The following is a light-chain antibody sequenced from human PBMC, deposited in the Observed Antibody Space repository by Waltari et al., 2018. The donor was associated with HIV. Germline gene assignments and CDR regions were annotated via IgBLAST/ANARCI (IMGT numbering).Light chain of an antibody. CDR2: SNN. CDR1: SSNIGIST. J-gene: IGLJ2*01. V-gene: IGLV1-44*01. Sequence: QSVLAQPPSASGTPGQRITISCSGSSSNIGISTLNWYQQLPGTAPKLLSYSNNQRPSGGPDRFSGSKSGTSASLAISGLQSEDEGDYYCAAWDDRLNGPVFGGGTKLTVL. CDR3: AAWDDRLNGPV.